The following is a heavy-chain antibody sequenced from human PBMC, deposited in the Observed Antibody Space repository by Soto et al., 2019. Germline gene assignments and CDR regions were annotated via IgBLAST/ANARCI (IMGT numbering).Heavy chain of an antibody. CDR3: VIALAHDFGDYWPHWYFDL. CDR2: IFSGGDAT. D-gene: IGHD4-17*01. J-gene: IGHJ2*01. V-gene: IGHV3-23*01. Sequence: GGSLRLSCAASGFTFSRYAINWVRRAPGKGMGWFFVIFSGGDATYYAVSVKGRLTIYRDNSKNTVYLHMVSLRSEDIAVYFCVIALAHDFGDYWPHWYFDLWGGGTLVTVSS. CDR1: GFTFSRYA.